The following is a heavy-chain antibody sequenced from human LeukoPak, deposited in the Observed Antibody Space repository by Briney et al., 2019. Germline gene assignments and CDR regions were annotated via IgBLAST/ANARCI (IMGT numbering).Heavy chain of an antibody. CDR2: INPNSGGT. Sequence: GASVRVSCKASGYTFTGYYMHWVRQAPGQGLEWMGWINPNSGGTNYAQKFQGRVTMTRDTSISTAYMELSRLRSDDTAVYYRARASSSSSWYGAPRRFDYWGQGTLVTVSS. V-gene: IGHV1-2*02. CDR1: GYTFTGYY. D-gene: IGHD6-13*01. CDR3: ARASSSSSWYGAPRRFDY. J-gene: IGHJ4*02.